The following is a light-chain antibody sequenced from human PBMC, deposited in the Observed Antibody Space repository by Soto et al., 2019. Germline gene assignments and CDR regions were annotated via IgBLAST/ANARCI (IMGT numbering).Light chain of an antibody. CDR3: EHYCSSPLT. CDR2: GAS. J-gene: IGKJ4*01. Sequence: ELVLTQSPGTLSLSPGERATLSCRASQSVSSSYLAWYQQKPGQAPRLLIYGASSRATGIPDRFSGSGSGTDFTLTISRLEPEDLVVYDYEHYCSSPLTFGGGTKVEIK. CDR1: QSVSSSY. V-gene: IGKV3-20*01.